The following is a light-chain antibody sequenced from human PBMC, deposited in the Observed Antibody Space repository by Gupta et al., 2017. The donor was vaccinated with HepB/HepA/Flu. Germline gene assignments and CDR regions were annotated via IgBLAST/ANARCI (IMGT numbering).Light chain of an antibody. V-gene: IGLV1-44*01. CDR2: SNN. CDR1: SSNIGSNT. J-gene: IGLJ2*01. Sequence: QSVLTQPPSASGTPGQRVTISCSGSSSNIGSNTVNWYQQLPGTAPKLLSYSNNQRPSGVPDRFSGSKSGTSDSLAISGLQSEDEAEYYCAAWDDSLNGVVFGGGTKLTGL. CDR3: AAWDDSLNGVV.